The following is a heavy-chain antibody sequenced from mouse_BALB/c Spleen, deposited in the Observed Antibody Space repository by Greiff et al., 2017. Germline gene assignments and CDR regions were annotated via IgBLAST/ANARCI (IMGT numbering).Heavy chain of an antibody. J-gene: IGHJ1*01. CDR1: GFTFSSYA. CDR3: ARRYYGSSLYWYFDV. Sequence: DVQLVESGGGLVKPGGSLKLSCAASGFTFSSYAMSWVRQTPEKRLEWVASISSGGSTYYPDSVKGRFTISRDNARNILYLQMSSLRSEDTAMYYCARRYYGSSLYWYFDVWGAGTTVTVSS. CDR2: ISSGGST. D-gene: IGHD1-1*01. V-gene: IGHV5-6-5*01.